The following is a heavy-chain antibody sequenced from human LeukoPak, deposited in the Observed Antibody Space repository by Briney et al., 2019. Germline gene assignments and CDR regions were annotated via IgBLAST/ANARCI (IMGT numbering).Heavy chain of an antibody. CDR1: GGSFSGYY. V-gene: IGHV4-34*01. CDR3: ARRLGTWIQLWPPFDY. J-gene: IGHJ4*02. D-gene: IGHD5-18*01. CDR2: INHSGST. Sequence: SXTLSLTCAVYGGSFSGYYWSWIRQPPGKGLEWIGEINHSGSTNYNPSLKRGVTISVDTSKNQFSLKRRSVTAADTAVYYCARRLGTWIQLWPPFDYWGQGTLVTVSS.